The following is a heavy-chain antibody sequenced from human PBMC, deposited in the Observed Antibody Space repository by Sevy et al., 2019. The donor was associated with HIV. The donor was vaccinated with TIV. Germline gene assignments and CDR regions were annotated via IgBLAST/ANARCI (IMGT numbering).Heavy chain of an antibody. CDR2: IDWDGGST. CDR3: AKGSGGSGSYYDS. V-gene: IGHV3-43D*04. D-gene: IGHD3-10*01. J-gene: IGHJ4*02. CDR1: GFTLDDYA. Sequence: GGSLRLSCAASGFTLDDYAMHWVRQAPGKGLEWVSRIDWDGGSTYYADSVKGRFTISRDNSKNSLYLQMNSLRVEDTAFYYCAKGSGGSGSYYDSWGQGTLVTVSS.